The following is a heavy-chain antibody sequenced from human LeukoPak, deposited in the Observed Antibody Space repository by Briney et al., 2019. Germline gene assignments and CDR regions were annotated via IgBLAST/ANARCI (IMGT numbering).Heavy chain of an antibody. CDR3: ASSAIAARGVNDY. J-gene: IGHJ4*02. CDR2: ISSSSSYI. D-gene: IGHD6-6*01. V-gene: IGHV3-21*01. Sequence: GGSLRLSCAASGFTFSSYSMNWVRQAPGEGLEWVSSISSSSSYIYYADSVKGRFTISRDNAKNSLYLQMNSLRAEDTAVYYCASSAIAARGVNDYWGQGTLVTVSS. CDR1: GFTFSSYS.